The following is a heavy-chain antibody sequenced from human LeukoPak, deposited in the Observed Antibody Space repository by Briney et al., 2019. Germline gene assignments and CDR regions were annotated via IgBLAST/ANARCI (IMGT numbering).Heavy chain of an antibody. J-gene: IGHJ6*02. D-gene: IGHD3-10*01. CDR2: INPSGGST. Sequence: ASVTVSCKASGYTFTSYYMHWVRQAPGQGLEWMGIINPSGGSTSYAQKFQGRVTMTRDTSTSTVYMELSSLRSEDTAVYYCARDYGSGSTGGSYGMDVWGQGTTVTVSS. V-gene: IGHV1-46*01. CDR1: GYTFTSYY. CDR3: ARDYGSGSTGGSYGMDV.